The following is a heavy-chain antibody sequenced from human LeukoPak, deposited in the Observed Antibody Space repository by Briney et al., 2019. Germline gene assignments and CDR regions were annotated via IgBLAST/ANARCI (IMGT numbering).Heavy chain of an antibody. Sequence: SETLSLTCAVYGGSFSGYYWSWIRQPPGKGLEWIGEIYQSASTNYNPSLKSRVTISLDKSKNQFSLNLSSVTAADTAVYYCARTTEGGYTYDYFYYYYMDVWGKGTTVTISS. CDR3: ARTTEGGYTYDYFYYYYMDV. D-gene: IGHD5-18*01. CDR1: GGSFSGYY. CDR2: IYQSAST. V-gene: IGHV4-34*01. J-gene: IGHJ6*03.